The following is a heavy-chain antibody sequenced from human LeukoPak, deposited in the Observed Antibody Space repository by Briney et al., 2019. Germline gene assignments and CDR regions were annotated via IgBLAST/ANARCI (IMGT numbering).Heavy chain of an antibody. J-gene: IGHJ6*02. CDR2: NSGGST. Sequence: LPGGSLRLSCAASGFTFSSYGMNWVRQAPGKGLEWVSINSGGSTYYADSVKGRFTISRDHSKNTLYLQMNSLRAEDTAVYYCARDYYYYAMDVWGQGTTVTVSS. V-gene: IGHV3-53*01. CDR1: GFTFSSYG. CDR3: ARDYYYYAMDV.